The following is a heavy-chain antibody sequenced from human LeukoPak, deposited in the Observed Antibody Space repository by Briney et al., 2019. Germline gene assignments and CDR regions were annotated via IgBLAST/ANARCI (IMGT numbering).Heavy chain of an antibody. J-gene: IGHJ4*02. CDR2: ISAYNGNT. CDR1: GYTFTGYY. CDR3: ARDLLSRDGYYGY. Sequence: ASVKVSCKASGYTFTGYYMHWVRQAPGQGLEWMGWISAYNGNTNYAQKLQGRVTMTTDTSTSTAYMELRSLRSDDTAVYYCARDLLSRDGYYGYWGQGTLVTVSS. V-gene: IGHV1-18*04. D-gene: IGHD5-24*01.